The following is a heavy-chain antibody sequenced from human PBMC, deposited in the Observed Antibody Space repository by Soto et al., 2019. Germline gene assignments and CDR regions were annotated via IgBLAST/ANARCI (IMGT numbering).Heavy chain of an antibody. J-gene: IGHJ4*02. CDR1: GFTFSSYA. Sequence: SGGSLRLSCAASGFTFSSYAMSWVRQAPGKGLEWVSAISGSGGSTYYADSVKGRFTISRDNSKNTLCLQMNSLRAEDTAVYYCAKGATMVRGVRYYFDYWGQGTLVTVSS. V-gene: IGHV3-23*01. CDR2: ISGSGGST. D-gene: IGHD3-10*01. CDR3: AKGATMVRGVRYYFDY.